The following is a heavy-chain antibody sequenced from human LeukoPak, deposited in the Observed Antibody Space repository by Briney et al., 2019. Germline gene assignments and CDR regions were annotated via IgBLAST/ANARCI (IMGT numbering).Heavy chain of an antibody. CDR2: ISLSGKST. CDR1: GFTFGSYA. V-gene: IGHV3-23*01. D-gene: IGHD1-26*01. J-gene: IGHJ4*02. CDR3: AKDREPSGSYRPLDF. Sequence: GGSLRLSCEASGFTFGSYALTWVRQAPGKGLEWVSAISLSGKSTYYADSVKGRFTISKDNSKNTLFLQMNSLRAEDTAIYYCAKDREPSGSYRPLDFWGQGTLVTVSS.